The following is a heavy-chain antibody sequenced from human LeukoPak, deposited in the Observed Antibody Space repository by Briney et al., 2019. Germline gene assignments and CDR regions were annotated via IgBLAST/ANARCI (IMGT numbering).Heavy chain of an antibody. D-gene: IGHD1-26*01. CDR1: GFTFNDYY. CDR2: ISSSGGTI. CDR3: ARDRGSYRPIDY. Sequence: GKSLRLSCAASGFTFNDYYMSWLRQAPGKGLEWVSYISSSGGTIYYADSVKGRFTISRDNAKNSLYLQMNSLRAEDTAVYYCARDRGSYRPIDYWGQGTLVTVSS. J-gene: IGHJ4*02. V-gene: IGHV3-11*04.